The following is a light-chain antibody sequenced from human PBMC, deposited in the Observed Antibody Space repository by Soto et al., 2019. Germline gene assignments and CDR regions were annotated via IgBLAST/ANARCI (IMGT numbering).Light chain of an antibody. CDR1: QSVSRSS. V-gene: IGKV3-20*01. Sequence: EIVLTQSPGTLYLSPGERATLSCRASQSVSRSSLAWYQQKPGQAPRLLIYGASSRATGIPDRFTGSGSGTDFTLTISSLEPEDFAVYYCQQYGSAPRTVGPGTKLEIK. CDR3: QQYGSAPRT. CDR2: GAS. J-gene: IGKJ1*01.